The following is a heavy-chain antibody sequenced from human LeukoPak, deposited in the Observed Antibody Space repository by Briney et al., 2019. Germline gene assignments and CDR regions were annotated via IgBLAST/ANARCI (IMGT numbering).Heavy chain of an antibody. J-gene: IGHJ3*02. Sequence: RPGGSLRLSCAASGFTFDDYGMSWVRQAPGKGLEWVSGINWNGGSTGYADSVKGRFAISRDNAKNSLYLQMNSLRAEDTAVYYCAKLGAAAGKYGSAFDIWGQGTMVTVSS. CDR3: AKLGAAAGKYGSAFDI. CDR2: INWNGGST. V-gene: IGHV3-20*04. D-gene: IGHD6-13*01. CDR1: GFTFDDYG.